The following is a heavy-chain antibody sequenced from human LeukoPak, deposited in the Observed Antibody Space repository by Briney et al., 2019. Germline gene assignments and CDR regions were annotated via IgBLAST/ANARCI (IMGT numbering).Heavy chain of an antibody. CDR2: IYYSGST. CDR3: ARQGYCSGGSCNLLWYFDL. Sequence: SETLSLTCTVSGGSISSYYWSWIRQPPGKGLEWIGYIYYSGSTNYNPSLKSRVTISVDTSKNQFSLKLSSVTAADTAVYYCARQGYCSGGSCNLLWYFDLWGRGTLVTVSS. V-gene: IGHV4-59*08. J-gene: IGHJ2*01. CDR1: GGSISSYY. D-gene: IGHD2-15*01.